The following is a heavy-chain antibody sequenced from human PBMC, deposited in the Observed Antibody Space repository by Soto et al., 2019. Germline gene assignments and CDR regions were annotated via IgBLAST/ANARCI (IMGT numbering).Heavy chain of an antibody. CDR3: ARDLGDYYDSSGYFRSWFDP. CDR1: GYTFPHYY. J-gene: IGHJ5*02. Sequence: ASVKVSCKASGYTFPHYYMHWVRQAPGQGLEWMGWINPNSGGTNYAQKFQGRVTMTRDTSISTAYMELSRLRSDDTAVYYCARDLGDYYDSSGYFRSWFDPWGQGTLVTVSS. V-gene: IGHV1-2*02. CDR2: INPNSGGT. D-gene: IGHD3-22*01.